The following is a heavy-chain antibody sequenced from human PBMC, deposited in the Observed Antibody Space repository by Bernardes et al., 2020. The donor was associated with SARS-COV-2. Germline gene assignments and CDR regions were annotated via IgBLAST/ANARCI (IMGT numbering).Heavy chain of an antibody. CDR3: AKDYDRGGGMEV. J-gene: IGHJ6*01. CDR2: SSDGSST. V-gene: IGHV3-74*01. Sequence: SSDGSSTTYADSVKGRFTISRDNAKNTLYLQMNSLTAGDTATYYCAKDYDRGGGMEVWGQGTTVTVFS. D-gene: IGHD3-10*01.